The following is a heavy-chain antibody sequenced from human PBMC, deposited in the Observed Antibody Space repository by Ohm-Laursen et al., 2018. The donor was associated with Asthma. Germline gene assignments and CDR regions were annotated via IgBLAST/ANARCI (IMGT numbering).Heavy chain of an antibody. CDR3: ARDRVGYSSFKHGMDV. Sequence: SLRLSCTASGFTFSSYAMHWVRQAPGKGLEWVAVISYDGSNKYYADSVKGRFTISRDNSKNTLYLQMNSLRAEDTAVYYCARDRVGYSSFKHGMDVWGQGTTVTVSS. V-gene: IGHV3-30-3*01. J-gene: IGHJ6*02. CDR2: ISYDGSNK. CDR1: GFTFSSYA. D-gene: IGHD6-13*01.